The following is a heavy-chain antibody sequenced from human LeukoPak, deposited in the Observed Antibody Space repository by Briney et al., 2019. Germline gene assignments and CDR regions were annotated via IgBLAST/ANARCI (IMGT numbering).Heavy chain of an antibody. V-gene: IGHV1-69*13. CDR3: ARDAGHDYGDPIAFDY. D-gene: IGHD4-17*01. CDR1: GYTFTSYG. J-gene: IGHJ4*02. Sequence: SVKVSCKASGYTFTSYGISWVRQAPGQGLEWMGGIIPIFGTANYAQKFQGRVTITADESTSTAYMELSSLRSEDTAVYYCARDAGHDYGDPIAFDYWGQGTLVTVSS. CDR2: IIPIFGTA.